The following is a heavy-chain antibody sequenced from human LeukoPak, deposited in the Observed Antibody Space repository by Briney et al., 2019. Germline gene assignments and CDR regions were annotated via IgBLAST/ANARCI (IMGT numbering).Heavy chain of an antibody. CDR3: ATEGFDN. CDR2: VSGSGGIT. D-gene: IGHD1-14*01. CDR1: GFAFSRFA. J-gene: IGHJ4*02. V-gene: IGHV3-23*01. Sequence: GGSLRLSCVASGFAFSRFAMNWVRQAPGKGLEWVSIVSGSGGITNSADSAKGRFTISRDNSKNTVYLEMNSLRAEDTAVYYCATEGFDNWGQGTLVSVSS.